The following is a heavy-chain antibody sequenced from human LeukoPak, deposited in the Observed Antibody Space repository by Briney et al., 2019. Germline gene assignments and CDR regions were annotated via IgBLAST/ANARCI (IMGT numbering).Heavy chain of an antibody. CDR3: ARDGVAVAGRFDY. CDR2: FDPEDGET. CDR1: GYTLTELS. J-gene: IGHJ4*02. V-gene: IGHV1-24*01. D-gene: IGHD6-19*01. Sequence: ASVKVSCKVSGYTLTELSMHWVRQAPGKGLEWMGGFDPEDGETIYAQKLQGRVTMTTDTSTSTAYMELRSLRSDDTAVYYCARDGVAVAGRFDYWGQGTLVTVSS.